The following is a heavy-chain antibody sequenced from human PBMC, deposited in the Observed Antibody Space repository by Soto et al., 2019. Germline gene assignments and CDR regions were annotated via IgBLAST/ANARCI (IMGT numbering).Heavy chain of an antibody. J-gene: IGHJ4*02. CDR3: ASGYHGYNYPDY. CDR2: ISGSSSYI. CDR1: GFTFSSYS. D-gene: IGHD5-12*01. V-gene: IGHV3-21*01. Sequence: PGGSLRLSCAASGFTFSSYSMNWVRQAPRKGLERVSSISGSSSYIDYADEMKGRLTIPRDNAENSLFLQMNSLRAGVTAVSYCASGYHGYNYPDYWGQGTLVTVSS.